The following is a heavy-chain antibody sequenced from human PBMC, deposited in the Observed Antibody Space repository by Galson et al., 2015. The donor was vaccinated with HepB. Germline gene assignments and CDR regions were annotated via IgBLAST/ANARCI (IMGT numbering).Heavy chain of an antibody. CDR1: GFTVSSNY. V-gene: IGHV3-66*01. J-gene: IGHJ5*02. D-gene: IGHD6-19*01. CDR2: IYSGGST. CDR3: GRGGDGWYLPGS. Sequence: SLRLSCAASGFTVSSNYMSWVRQAPGKGLQWVSLIYSGGSTHYADSVKGRFTISRDNSKNTLYLQMNSLRAEDTAVYYCGRGGDGWYLPGSWGQGTLVTVSS.